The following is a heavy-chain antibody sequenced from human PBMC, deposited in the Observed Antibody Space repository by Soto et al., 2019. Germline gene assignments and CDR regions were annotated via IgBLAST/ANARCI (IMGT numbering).Heavy chain of an antibody. CDR3: ARSPSSGYYRLDY. Sequence: SETLSLTCTLSGGSISSGDYYWRWFRQPPGKGLEWIGYIYYSGSTYYNPSLKSRVTISVDTSKNQFSLKLSSVTAADTAVYYCARSPSSGYYRLDYWGQGTLVTVSS. CDR1: GGSISSGDYY. D-gene: IGHD3-22*01. J-gene: IGHJ4*02. V-gene: IGHV4-30-4*01. CDR2: IYYSGST.